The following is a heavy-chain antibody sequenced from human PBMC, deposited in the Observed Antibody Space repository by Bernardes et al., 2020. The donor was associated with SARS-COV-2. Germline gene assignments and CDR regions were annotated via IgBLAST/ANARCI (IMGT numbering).Heavy chain of an antibody. CDR3: ARAPGYCSGGSCPAKYGMDV. J-gene: IGHJ6*02. D-gene: IGHD2-15*01. V-gene: IGHV3-11*06. CDR1: GFTFSDSY. Sequence: GGSLRLSCAASGFTFSDSYMTWIRQAPGRGLEWVSYIGGSSNYPNYADSVKGRFTISRDNAKNSLFLQMNSLRAEDSAIYYCARAPGYCSGGSCPAKYGMDVWGQGTTVTVSS. CDR2: IGGSSNYP.